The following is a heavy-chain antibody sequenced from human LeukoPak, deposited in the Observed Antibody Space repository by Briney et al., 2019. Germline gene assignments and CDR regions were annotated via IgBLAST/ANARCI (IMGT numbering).Heavy chain of an antibody. CDR2: ISGGGGST. D-gene: IGHD4-17*01. V-gene: IGHV3-23*01. J-gene: IGHJ1*01. CDR3: AKENYGDSTGGRFQH. Sequence: PGGSLRLSCAASGFTFSSYGMSWVRQAPGKGLEWVSTISGGGGSTYYADSVKGRFTISRDNSKDTLYLQMNSLRAEDTAVYYCAKENYGDSTGGRFQHWGQGTLVTVSS. CDR1: GFTFSSYG.